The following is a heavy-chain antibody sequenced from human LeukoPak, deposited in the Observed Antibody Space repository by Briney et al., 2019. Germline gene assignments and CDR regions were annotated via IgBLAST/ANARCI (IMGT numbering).Heavy chain of an antibody. J-gene: IGHJ3*02. Sequence: GGSLRLSCAASGFTFSDYGMNWVRQAPGKGLEWVSFISSSSSFIEFADSAKGRFTTSRDNAKNSLYLQMNSLRVEDTALYYCASFGSGSNLDAFDIWGQGTMVTVSS. CDR1: GFTFSDYG. CDR3: ASFGSGSNLDAFDI. V-gene: IGHV3-21*01. D-gene: IGHD3-10*01. CDR2: ISSSSSFI.